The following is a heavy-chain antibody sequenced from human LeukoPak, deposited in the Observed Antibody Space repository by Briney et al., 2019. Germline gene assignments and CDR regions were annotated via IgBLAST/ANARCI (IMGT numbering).Heavy chain of an antibody. J-gene: IGHJ5*02. V-gene: IGHV3-48*04. D-gene: IGHD3-22*01. CDR1: GFTFSRYD. CDR2: ISSSSSTI. Sequence: GGSLRLSCTASGFTFSRYDMNWVRQAPGKGLEWVSYISSSSSTIYYADSVKGRFTISRDNAKNSLYLQMNSLRAEDTAVYYCARDRSSGYYFTANWFDPWGQGTLVTVSS. CDR3: ARDRSSGYYFTANWFDP.